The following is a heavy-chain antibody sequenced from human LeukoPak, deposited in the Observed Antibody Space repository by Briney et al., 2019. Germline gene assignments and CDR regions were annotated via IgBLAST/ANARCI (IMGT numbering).Heavy chain of an antibody. CDR3: AKATKSIVVDNYFDY. V-gene: IGHV3-23*01. Sequence: PGGSLRLSSAASGFTFSNYAMSWVRQAPGKGLEWVSSISANGGGTYYADSVKGRFTVSRDNSQNTLYLQMNSLRAEDTAVYYCAKATKSIVVDNYFDYWGQGALVTVSS. D-gene: IGHD3-22*01. CDR1: GFTFSNYA. J-gene: IGHJ4*02. CDR2: ISANGGGT.